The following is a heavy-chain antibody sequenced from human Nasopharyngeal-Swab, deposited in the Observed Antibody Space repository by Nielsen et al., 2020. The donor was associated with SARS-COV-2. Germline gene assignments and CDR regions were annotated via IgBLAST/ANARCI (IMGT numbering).Heavy chain of an antibody. D-gene: IGHD6-13*01. CDR2: IYSGGST. Sequence: GESLRISCAASGFIVSSNYMSWVRQAPGKGLELVSVIYSGGSTYYADSVKGRFTISRDNSKNTLYLQMNSLRAEDTAVYYCASSGEQQLVPDYWGQGTLVTVSS. CDR3: ASSGEQQLVPDY. CDR1: GFIVSSNY. J-gene: IGHJ4*02. V-gene: IGHV3-66*01.